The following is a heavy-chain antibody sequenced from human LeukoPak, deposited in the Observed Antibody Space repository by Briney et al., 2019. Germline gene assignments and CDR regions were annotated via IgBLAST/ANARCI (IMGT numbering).Heavy chain of an antibody. CDR1: GFTFSNYW. D-gene: IGHD4-17*01. Sequence: PGGSLRLSCAASGFTFSNYWMHWVRQAPGKGLVWVSRINRDGSSRSYADSVKGRVTISRDNAKNTLYLQMNSLRAEDTAVYYCARDSDYANWFDPWGQGTLVTVSS. J-gene: IGHJ5*02. V-gene: IGHV3-74*01. CDR3: ARDSDYANWFDP. CDR2: INRDGSSR.